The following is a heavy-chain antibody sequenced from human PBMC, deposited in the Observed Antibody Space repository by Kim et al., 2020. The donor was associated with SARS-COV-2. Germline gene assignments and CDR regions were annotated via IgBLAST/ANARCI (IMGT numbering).Heavy chain of an antibody. CDR3: ARMEWGTYYYGSGGPTNRNYFDC. D-gene: IGHD3-10*01. J-gene: IGHJ4*02. Sequence: SETLSLTCTVSGGSISSGGYNWSWNRPHPGKGLEWIGYIYYSGSTYYNPSLKSRVTISVDTSKNQFSLKLSSGTAADTAVYYCARMEWGTYYYGSGGPTNRNYFDCWGQGTLVTVSS. CDR1: GGSISSGGYN. V-gene: IGHV4-31*03. CDR2: IYYSGST.